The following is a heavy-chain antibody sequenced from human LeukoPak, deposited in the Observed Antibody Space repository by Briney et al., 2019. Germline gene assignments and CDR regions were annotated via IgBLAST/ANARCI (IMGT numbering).Heavy chain of an antibody. CDR1: GFTFSGYA. J-gene: IGHJ4*02. D-gene: IGHD5/OR15-5a*01. V-gene: IGHV3-30*03. CDR2: ISSDGRDK. CDR3: ARDLRRFAAYYFDY. Sequence: GRSLRLSCAASGFTFSGYAIHWVRQAPGKGLEWVAVISSDGRDKHHADSVKSRFTISRDNSKNTLYLQTNSLRAEDTAVYYCARDLRRFAAYYFDYWGQGTLVTVSS.